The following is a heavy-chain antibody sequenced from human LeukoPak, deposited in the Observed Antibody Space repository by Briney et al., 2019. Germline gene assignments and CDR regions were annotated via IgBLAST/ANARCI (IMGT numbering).Heavy chain of an antibody. V-gene: IGHV1-8*01. CDR1: GYTFTNYD. CDR2: VDPNSGYT. D-gene: IGHD4-23*01. J-gene: IGHJ6*02. Sequence: ASVKVSCKASGYTFTNYDINWVRQATGQGLERMGWVDPNSGYTGSVQKFQGRVTMTRDTYITTAYMELSSLRSDDTAVYYCVRGNSHYGMDVWGQGATVTVSS. CDR3: VRGNSHYGMDV.